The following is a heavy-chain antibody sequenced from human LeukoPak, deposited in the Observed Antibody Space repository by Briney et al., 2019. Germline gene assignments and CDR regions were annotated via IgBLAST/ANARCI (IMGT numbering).Heavy chain of an antibody. V-gene: IGHV3-7*01. CDR1: GFTFSSYA. CDR2: IKQDGSEK. Sequence: GGSLRLSCAASGFTFSSYAMSWVRQAPGKGLEWVANIKQDGSEKYYVDSVKGRFTISRDNAKNSLYLQMNSLRAEDTAVYYCAREGYLCSSTSCYYFDYWGQGTLVTVSS. J-gene: IGHJ4*02. CDR3: AREGYLCSSTSCYYFDY. D-gene: IGHD2-2*01.